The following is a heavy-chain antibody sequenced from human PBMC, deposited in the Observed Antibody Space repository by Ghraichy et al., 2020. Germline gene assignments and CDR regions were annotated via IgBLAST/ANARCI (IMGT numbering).Heavy chain of an antibody. D-gene: IGHD5-18*01. J-gene: IGHJ4*02. V-gene: IGHV3-21*01. CDR2: IVSSGDST. Sequence: GGSLRLSCAASGFTFSSYTMNWVRQAPGKGLEWVSCIVSSGDSTYYADSVKGRFTISRDNAKNSLFLQMNSLRAEDTAVYYCARAQGGYRYDWGQGTVVTVSS. CDR1: GFTFSSYT. CDR3: ARAQGGYRYD.